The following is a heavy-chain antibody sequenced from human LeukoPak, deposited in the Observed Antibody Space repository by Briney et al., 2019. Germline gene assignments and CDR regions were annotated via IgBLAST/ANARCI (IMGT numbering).Heavy chain of an antibody. CDR1: GGSISTHY. D-gene: IGHD3-22*01. CDR3: ASLLDNDSSGDPDTFDM. Sequence: KSSETLSLTCTVSGGSISTHYWSWIRQPPGKGLEWIGYIYYSGKTYYYPSLQRRVTISVDTSKNHFSLKLTSVTAADTAVYYCASLLDNDSSGDPDTFDMWGQGTMVTVSS. V-gene: IGHV4-59*11. CDR2: IYYSGKT. J-gene: IGHJ3*02.